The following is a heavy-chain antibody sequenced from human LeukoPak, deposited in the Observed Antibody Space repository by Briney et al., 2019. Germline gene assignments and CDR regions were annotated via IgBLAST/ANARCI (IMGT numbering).Heavy chain of an antibody. D-gene: IGHD3-10*01. V-gene: IGHV3-23*01. J-gene: IGHJ5*02. CDR1: GFTFSNYA. Sequence: PGGSLRLSCAASGFTFSNYAMTWVRQAPGKGLEWVSAITGSGDSTYYTESVKGRFTISRDNSKNMLYLQMYSLRAEDTAVYYCAKDYYGSGSWGQGTLVTVSS. CDR2: ITGSGDST. CDR3: AKDYYGSGS.